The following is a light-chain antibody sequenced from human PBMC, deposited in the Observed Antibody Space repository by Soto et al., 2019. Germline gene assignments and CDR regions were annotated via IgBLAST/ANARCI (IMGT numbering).Light chain of an antibody. V-gene: IGLV1-40*01. CDR2: GNS. Sequence: QSVLTQPPSVSGAPGQRVTISCTESSSNIGAGYDVHWYQQLPGTAPKLLIYGNSNRPSGVPDRFYGSKSGTSASLAITGLQAEDEADYYCQSYDSSLSGWVFGGGTKL. CDR1: SSNIGAGYD. CDR3: QSYDSSLSGWV. J-gene: IGLJ3*02.